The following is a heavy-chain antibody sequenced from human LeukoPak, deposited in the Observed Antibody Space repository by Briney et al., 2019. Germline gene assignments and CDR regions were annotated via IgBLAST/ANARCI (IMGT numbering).Heavy chain of an antibody. CDR1: GGTFSSYA. Sequence: SVKVSCKASGGTFSSYAISWVRQAPGQGLEWMGRIIPILGIANYAQKFQGRVTITADESTSTAYMELSSLRSEATAVYVCAMSRGIVVVPAAKGGAFDIWGQGTMVTVSS. CDR3: AMSRGIVVVPAAKGGAFDI. D-gene: IGHD2-2*01. CDR2: IIPILGIA. J-gene: IGHJ3*02. V-gene: IGHV1-69*04.